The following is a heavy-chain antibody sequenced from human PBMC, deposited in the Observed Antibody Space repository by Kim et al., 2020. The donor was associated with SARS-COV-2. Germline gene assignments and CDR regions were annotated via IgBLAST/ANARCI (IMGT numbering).Heavy chain of an antibody. CDR1: GDSVSSNSAA. Sequence: SQTLSLTCAISGDSVSSNSAAWNWIRQSPSRGLEWLGRTYYRSKWYNDYAVSVKSRITINPDTSKNQFSLQLNSVTPEDTAVYYCARDPYCTNGVCYTVYGMDVWGQGTTVTVSS. V-gene: IGHV6-1*01. CDR3: ARDPYCTNGVCYTVYGMDV. J-gene: IGHJ6*02. CDR2: TYYRSKWYN. D-gene: IGHD2-8*01.